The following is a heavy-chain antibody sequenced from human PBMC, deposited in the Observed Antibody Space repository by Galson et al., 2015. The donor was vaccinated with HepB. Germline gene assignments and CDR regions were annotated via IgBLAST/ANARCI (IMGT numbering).Heavy chain of an antibody. CDR2: ISGTSDTT. Sequence: SLRLSCAASGFSFSSYAMTWVRQAPGKGLEWVSSISGTSDTTYYADSVKGRFTISRDNSKNTLFLQMKSLRVDDTAVCYCVSHDYVWGPFDYWGQGILVTVS. CDR1: GFSFSSYA. D-gene: IGHD3-16*01. CDR3: VSHDYVWGPFDY. J-gene: IGHJ4*02. V-gene: IGHV3-23*01.